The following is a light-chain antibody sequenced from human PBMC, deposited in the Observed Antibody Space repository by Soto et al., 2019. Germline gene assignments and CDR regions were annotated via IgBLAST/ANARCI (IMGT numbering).Light chain of an antibody. V-gene: IGLV2-11*01. CDR1: SSDVGTYNY. CDR3: CSYAGSPRYV. Sequence: QYALTQPRSVSGSPGQSVTISCTGTSSDVGTYNYVSWYQQHPGKAPKVMIYDVSERPSGVTDRFSGSKSGNTASLTISGLQAEDEADYYCCSYAGSPRYVFGTGTKLTVL. CDR2: DVS. J-gene: IGLJ1*01.